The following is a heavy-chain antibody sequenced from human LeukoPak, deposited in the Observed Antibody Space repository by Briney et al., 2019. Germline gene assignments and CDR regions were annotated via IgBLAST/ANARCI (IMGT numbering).Heavy chain of an antibody. CDR1: GFTFSSYA. D-gene: IGHD6-13*01. V-gene: IGHV3-30*04. CDR3: ARGVYSSSWYRRPYFDY. J-gene: IGHJ4*02. Sequence: GGSLRLSCAASGFTFSSYAMHWVRQAPGKGLEWGAVISYDGSNKYYADSVKGRFTISRDNSKNTLYLQMNSLRAEDTAVYYCARGVYSSSWYRRPYFDYWGQGTLVTVSS. CDR2: ISYDGSNK.